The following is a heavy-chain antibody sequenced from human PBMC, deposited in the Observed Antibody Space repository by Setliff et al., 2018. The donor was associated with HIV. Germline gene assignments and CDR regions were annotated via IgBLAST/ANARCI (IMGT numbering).Heavy chain of an antibody. CDR3: ARDQATYYYDTSGHEFDY. Sequence: ASVKVSCKASGYTFTDYYIHWVRQAPGQGLEWMGWINSASGGTNYAQKFQGRVTMSRDTSISTAYMELSRLTSDDTAVFYCARDQATYYYDTSGHEFDYWGQGTLVTVSS. D-gene: IGHD3-22*01. CDR1: GYTFTDYY. CDR2: INSASGGT. V-gene: IGHV1-2*02. J-gene: IGHJ4*02.